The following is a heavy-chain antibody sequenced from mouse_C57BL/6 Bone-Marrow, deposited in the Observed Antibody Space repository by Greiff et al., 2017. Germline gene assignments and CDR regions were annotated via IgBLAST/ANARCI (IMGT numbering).Heavy chain of an antibody. CDR3: ARRLPLSAMDY. J-gene: IGHJ4*01. D-gene: IGHD2-2*01. CDR1: GFNIKNTS. V-gene: IGHV14-3*01. Sequence: EVQLQQSVAELVRPGASVKLSCTASGFNIKNTSMHWVKQRPEQGLEWLGRIDPANGNTKYAPKFQGKATITADTSSNTAYLQLSSLTSEDTAIYYCARRLPLSAMDYWGQGTSVTVSS. CDR2: IDPANGNT.